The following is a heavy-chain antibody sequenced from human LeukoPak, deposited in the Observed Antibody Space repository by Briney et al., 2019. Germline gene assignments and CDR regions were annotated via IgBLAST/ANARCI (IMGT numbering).Heavy chain of an antibody. CDR3: ARVGGITIFGVVTPYYYYGMDV. V-gene: IGHV4-34*01. J-gene: IGHJ6*02. D-gene: IGHD3-3*01. CDR2: INHSGST. CDR1: GGSFSGYY. Sequence: SETLSLTCAVYGGSFSGYYWSWIRQPPGKGLEWIGEINHSGSTNYNPSHKSRVTISVDTSKNQFSLKLSSVTAADTAVYYCARVGGITIFGVVTPYYYYGMDVWGQGTTVTVSS.